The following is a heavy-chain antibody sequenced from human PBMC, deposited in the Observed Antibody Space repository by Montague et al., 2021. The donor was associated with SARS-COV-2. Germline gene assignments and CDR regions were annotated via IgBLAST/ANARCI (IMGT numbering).Heavy chain of an antibody. CDR2: IRHNGGT. CDR3: ARGQRFFDWPYDAFDI. CDR1: GESFTDFF. V-gene: IGHV4-34*01. D-gene: IGHD3-9*01. Sequence: SKTLSLTCAVYGESFTDFFWNWIRQTPEKGLEWIGEIRHNGGTHYNPSLKSRVTISVDTSKNQVSLKLSSVTAADTAVYYCARGQRFFDWPYDAFDIWAQGTMVIVSS. J-gene: IGHJ3*02.